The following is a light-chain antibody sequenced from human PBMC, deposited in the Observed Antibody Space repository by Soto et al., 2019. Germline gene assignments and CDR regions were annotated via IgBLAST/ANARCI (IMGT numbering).Light chain of an antibody. V-gene: IGKV2-28*01. Sequence: EIVMTQSPLSRPVTLGESASISCRSSRSLLHSNGHNYLDWYLQKPGQSPQLLIYLGSNRASGVPDRFSGSGSGTDFTLTISRLEPEDFAVYFCQQYSSSPPITFGQGTRLEIK. CDR3: QQYSSSPPIT. CDR2: LGS. J-gene: IGKJ5*01. CDR1: RSLLHSNGHNY.